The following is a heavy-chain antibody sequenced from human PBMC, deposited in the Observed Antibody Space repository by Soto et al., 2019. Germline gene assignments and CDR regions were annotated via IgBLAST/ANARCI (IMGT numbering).Heavy chain of an antibody. V-gene: IGHV5-51*01. Sequence: GESLKISCKGSGYSFTSYWIGWVRQMPGKGLEWMGIIYPGDSDTRYSPSFQGQVNISADKSINTAYLQWSSLKASETAMYYCARQGIDDPTKIDYWGQGTLVTVSS. D-gene: IGHD1-1*01. CDR1: GYSFTSYW. CDR2: IYPGDSDT. CDR3: ARQGIDDPTKIDY. J-gene: IGHJ4*02.